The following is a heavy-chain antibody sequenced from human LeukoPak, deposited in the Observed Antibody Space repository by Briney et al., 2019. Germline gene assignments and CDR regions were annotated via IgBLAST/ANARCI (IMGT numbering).Heavy chain of an antibody. CDR3: ARATPIAPLGY. J-gene: IGHJ4*02. V-gene: IGHV4-34*01. D-gene: IGHD3-16*01. CDR1: GGSFSGYY. CDR2: INHSGST. Sequence: SETLSLTCAAYGGSFSGYYWSWIRQPPGKGLEWIGEINHSGSTNYNPSLKSRVTISVDTSKNQFSLKLSSVTAADTAVYYCARATPIAPLGYWGQGTLVTVSS.